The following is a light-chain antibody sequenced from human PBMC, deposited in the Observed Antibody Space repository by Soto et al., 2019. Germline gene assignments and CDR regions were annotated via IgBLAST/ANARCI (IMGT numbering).Light chain of an antibody. J-gene: IGKJ2*01. CDR3: QRYGSSPPFT. CDR1: QRVSSSY. V-gene: IGKV3-20*01. Sequence: EIVLTQSPGTLSLSPGERATLSCRASQRVSSSYLAWYQQKPGQAPRLLIYGASSRATGIPDRFSGSGSGTDFTLTIIRLEPEDFAVYFCQRYGSSPPFTFGQGTKVEI. CDR2: GAS.